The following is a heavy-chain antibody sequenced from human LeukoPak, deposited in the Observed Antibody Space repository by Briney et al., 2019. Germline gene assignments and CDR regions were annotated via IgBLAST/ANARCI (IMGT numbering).Heavy chain of an antibody. Sequence: GGALRLSCAASGFTFSNHSMNWVRQAPGRGLEWVSYISRDSSTIYYADSVKGRFTISRDNAKNSLYLQMNSLRAEDTAVYYCATAKWELPPNYWGQGTLVTVSS. D-gene: IGHD1-26*01. CDR1: GFTFSNHS. V-gene: IGHV3-48*01. J-gene: IGHJ4*02. CDR3: ATAKWELPPNY. CDR2: ISRDSSTI.